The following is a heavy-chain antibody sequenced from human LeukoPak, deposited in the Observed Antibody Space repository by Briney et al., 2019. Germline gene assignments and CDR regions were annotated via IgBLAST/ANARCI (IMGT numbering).Heavy chain of an antibody. J-gene: IGHJ4*02. Sequence: ASVKVSCKASGYTFTGYYMHWVRQAPGQGLEWMGWINPNSGGTNYAQKFQGRVTMTRDTSISTAYMELSRLRSDDTAVYYCGRVKMGIVLELLDYWGQGTLVTVSS. D-gene: IGHD1-7*01. CDR2: INPNSGGT. CDR1: GYTFTGYY. CDR3: GRVKMGIVLELLDY. V-gene: IGHV1-2*02.